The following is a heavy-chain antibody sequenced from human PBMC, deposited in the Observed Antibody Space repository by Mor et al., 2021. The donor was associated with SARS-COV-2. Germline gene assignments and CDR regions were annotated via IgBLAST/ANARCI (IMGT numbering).Heavy chain of an antibody. D-gene: IGHD1-26*01. Sequence: AQKFQGRVTMTKDTSTSTVYMELSSLRSEDTAVYYCAREMGTTYYVDYWGQGTLVTVSS. J-gene: IGHJ4*02. CDR3: AREMGTTYYVDY. V-gene: IGHV1-46*01.